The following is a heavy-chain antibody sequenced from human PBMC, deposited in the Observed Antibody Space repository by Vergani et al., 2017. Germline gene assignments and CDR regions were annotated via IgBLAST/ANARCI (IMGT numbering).Heavy chain of an antibody. J-gene: IGHJ5*02. V-gene: IGHV1-8*01. CDR1: GYTFTSYD. Sequence: QVQLVQSGAEVKKPGASVEVSCKASGYTFTSYDINWVRQATGQGLEWMGWMNPNSGNTSYAQKFQSRVTMTRNTSISTAYMELSSLRSEDTAVYYCARGIAVAGTIDPWGQGTLVTVSS. CDR2: MNPNSGNT. D-gene: IGHD6-19*01. CDR3: ARGIAVAGTIDP.